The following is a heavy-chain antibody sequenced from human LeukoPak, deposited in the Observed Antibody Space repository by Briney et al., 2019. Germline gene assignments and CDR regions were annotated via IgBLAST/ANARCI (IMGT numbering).Heavy chain of an antibody. CDR1: GFTFSSYG. J-gene: IGHJ4*02. V-gene: IGHV3-33*08. Sequence: GGSLRLSCAASGFTFSSYGMHWVRQAPGKGLEWVAVIWYDGSNRYYADSAKGRFTISRDNSKNTLYLQMNSLRAEDTAVYYCARTAEEYYYDSSGYCDYWGQGTLVTVSS. CDR3: ARTAEEYYYDSSGYCDY. CDR2: IWYDGSNR. D-gene: IGHD3-22*01.